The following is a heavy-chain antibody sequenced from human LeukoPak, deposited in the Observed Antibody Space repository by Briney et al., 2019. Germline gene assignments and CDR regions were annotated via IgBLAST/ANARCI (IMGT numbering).Heavy chain of an antibody. D-gene: IGHD6-13*01. CDR1: GFTFSSYA. J-gene: IGHJ5*02. CDR3: AKDPAIAGDTWFDP. Sequence: GGSLRLSCAASGFTFSSYAMSWVRQAPGKGLEWVSAISGSGGSTYYAESVRGRFTVSRDNSKNTLFLHMNSLSAEDTAIYYCAKDPAIAGDTWFDPWGQGTLVTVSS. CDR2: ISGSGGST. V-gene: IGHV3-23*01.